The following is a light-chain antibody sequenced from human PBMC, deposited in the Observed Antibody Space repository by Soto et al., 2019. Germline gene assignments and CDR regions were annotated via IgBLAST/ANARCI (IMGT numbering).Light chain of an antibody. CDR3: SSYAGGYHV. CDR1: SSDVGNYNY. J-gene: IGLJ1*01. CDR2: GVS. Sequence: QSVLTQPASVSGSPGQSITISCTGTSSDVGNYNYVSWYQQHPGKAPKLIIFGVSNRPSGVSGRFSGSKSANTASLTISGLQTEDEADYHCSSYAGGYHVFGTGTKVTVL. V-gene: IGLV2-14*03.